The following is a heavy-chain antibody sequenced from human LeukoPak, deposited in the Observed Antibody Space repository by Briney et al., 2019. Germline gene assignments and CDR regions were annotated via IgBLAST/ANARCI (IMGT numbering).Heavy chain of an antibody. Sequence: SGGSLRLSCAASGFTFSNHAMSWVRQTPGKGLEWVFGTSDGGGSTYPADSVDGRFSISRDNAKATMSLQMTSLRADDTAVYYCARYISDSVDDALDIWGQGTVVIVS. J-gene: IGHJ3*02. V-gene: IGHV3-23*01. CDR1: GFTFSNHA. CDR3: ARYISDSVDDALDI. CDR2: TSDGGGST. D-gene: IGHD5-12*01.